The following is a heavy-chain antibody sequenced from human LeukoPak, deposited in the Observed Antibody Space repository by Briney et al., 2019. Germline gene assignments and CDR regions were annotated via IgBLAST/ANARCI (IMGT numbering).Heavy chain of an antibody. CDR3: AREVAPTVVTGTTPPGFYFDY. CDR2: IYYSGST. V-gene: IGHV4-31*03. Sequence: SQTLSLTCTVSGGSISSGGYYWSWIRQHPGKGLEWIGYIYYSGSTYYNPSLKSRVTISVDTSKNQFSLKLSFVTAADTAVYYCAREVAPTVVTGTTPPGFYFDYWGQGTLVTVSS. D-gene: IGHD1-7*01. J-gene: IGHJ4*02. CDR1: GGSISSGGYY.